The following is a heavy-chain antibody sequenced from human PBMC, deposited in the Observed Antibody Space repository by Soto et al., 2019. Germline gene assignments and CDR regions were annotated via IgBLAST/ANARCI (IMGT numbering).Heavy chain of an antibody. V-gene: IGHV1-2*02. CDR1: GYTFTGYY. CDR3: ARERYQVISDGMDV. Sequence: QVQLVQSGADVKTPGASVRVSCKASGYTFTGYYVHWVREAPVQGLEWMGWINPETGGTSYAQKFQGRVNLSRDTSINTAYLELSRLRFDDAAVYFCARERYQVISDGMDVWGQGTTVTVSS. J-gene: IGHJ6*02. D-gene: IGHD2-2*01. CDR2: INPETGGT.